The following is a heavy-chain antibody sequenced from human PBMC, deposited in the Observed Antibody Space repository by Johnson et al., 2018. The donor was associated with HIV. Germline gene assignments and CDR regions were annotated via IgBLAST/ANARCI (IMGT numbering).Heavy chain of an antibody. J-gene: IGHJ3*02. D-gene: IGHD5-18*01. CDR2: ISYDGSNK. CDR3: ARGSGDGYSYGLTPDAFDI. V-gene: IGHV3-30*03. Sequence: QVQLVESGGGVVQPGRSLRLSCAASGFTFSSYDMHWVRKAPGKGLEWVAVISYDGSNKYYADSVKGRFTLSRDNSKNTLYLQMDSLRAEDTTVDYCARGSGDGYSYGLTPDAFDIWGQGTMVTVSS. CDR1: GFTFSSYD.